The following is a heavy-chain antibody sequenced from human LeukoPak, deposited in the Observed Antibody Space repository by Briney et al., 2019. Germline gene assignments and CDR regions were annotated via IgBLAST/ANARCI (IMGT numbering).Heavy chain of an antibody. CDR1: GGSISNYY. CDR2: ISAIGNT. J-gene: IGHJ5*02. CDR3: ARHWSTSGWYQWFDP. D-gene: IGHD6-19*01. Sequence: SETLSLTCTVSGGSISNYYWSWIRQPAGKGLEWIGRISAIGNTNYNPSLKSRVTMSVDTSMNLFALKLSSVTAADTAVYYCARHWSTSGWYQWFDPWGQGTLVTVSS. V-gene: IGHV4-4*07.